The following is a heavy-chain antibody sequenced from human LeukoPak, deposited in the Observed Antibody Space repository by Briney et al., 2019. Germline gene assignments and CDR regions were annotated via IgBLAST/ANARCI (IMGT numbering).Heavy chain of an antibody. J-gene: IGHJ4*02. Sequence: SETLSLTCTVSGGSISSSSYYWGWIRQPPGKGLEWMGSIYYSGSTYYNPSLKSRVTISVDTSKNQFSLKLSSVTAADTAVYYCARGYCTNGVCSDFDYWGQGTLVTVSS. V-gene: IGHV4-39*07. CDR2: IYYSGST. CDR1: GGSISSSSYY. D-gene: IGHD2-8*01. CDR3: ARGYCTNGVCSDFDY.